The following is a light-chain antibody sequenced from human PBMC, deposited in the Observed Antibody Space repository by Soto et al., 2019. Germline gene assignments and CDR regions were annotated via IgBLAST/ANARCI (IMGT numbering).Light chain of an antibody. CDR1: QSVSGSY. J-gene: IGKJ2*01. Sequence: EIVLTQSPGTLSLSPGERATLSCRASQSVSGSYLAWYQQKPGQSPRLLIYGSSDRATGIPDRFSGSGSGTDFIVTISRVEPEDFAVYYCQQYGSSPPYTFGQGTKLEIK. CDR3: QQYGSSPPYT. V-gene: IGKV3-20*01. CDR2: GSS.